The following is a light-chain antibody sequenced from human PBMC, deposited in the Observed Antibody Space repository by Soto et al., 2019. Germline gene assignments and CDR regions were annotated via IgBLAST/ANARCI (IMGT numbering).Light chain of an antibody. V-gene: IGKV1-17*01. CDR1: QGISND. J-gene: IGKJ3*01. Sequence: DIQMTQSPSSLSASVGDRVTITCRASQGISNDLGWYQQKPGKAPKRLIYAASSLQSGGPARFSGSGSGTEFTLTTSSLQPEDYATYYCLQHTSYPPTFGPGTKVDIK. CDR3: LQHTSYPPT. CDR2: AAS.